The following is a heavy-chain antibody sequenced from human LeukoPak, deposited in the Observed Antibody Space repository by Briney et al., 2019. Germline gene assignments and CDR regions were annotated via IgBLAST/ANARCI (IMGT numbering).Heavy chain of an antibody. CDR1: GYTFTIYY. Sequence: ASVKVSSKASGYTFTIYYIHWVRQAPGQGLEWMGMINPSGGSATYAQKFQGRVTMTRDTSTSTVYMELSSLRSEDTAVYYCARARDTGDYWGQGTLVAVSS. D-gene: IGHD3-16*02. V-gene: IGHV1-46*01. CDR2: INPSGGSA. J-gene: IGHJ4*02. CDR3: ARARDTGDY.